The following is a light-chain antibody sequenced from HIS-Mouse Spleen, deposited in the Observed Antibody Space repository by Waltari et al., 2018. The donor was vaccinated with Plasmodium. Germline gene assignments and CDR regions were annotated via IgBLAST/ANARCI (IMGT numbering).Light chain of an antibody. Sequence: QSALTQPPSASGSPGQSVPISCPGTSSDVGGYTNVSWYQQPPGKAHTLMIYEVSKRPSGVPDRCSGSKSGNTASLTVSGLQAEDEADYYCSSYAGSNNLVFGGGTKLTVL. CDR3: SSYAGSNNLV. CDR1: SSDVGGYTN. CDR2: EVS. J-gene: IGLJ2*01. V-gene: IGLV2-8*01.